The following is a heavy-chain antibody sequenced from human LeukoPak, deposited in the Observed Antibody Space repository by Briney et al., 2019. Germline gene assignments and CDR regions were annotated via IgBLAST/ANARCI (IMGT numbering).Heavy chain of an antibody. V-gene: IGHV1-8*03. J-gene: IGHJ6*03. CDR3: ARIGSIAVAGPSYYYYMDV. CDR2: MNPNSGNT. D-gene: IGHD6-19*01. CDR1: GYTFTSYD. Sequence: ASVKVSCKASGYTFTSYDINWVRQATGQGLEWMGWMNPNSGNTGYAQKFQGRVTITRNTSISTAYMELSSLRSEDTAVYYCARIGSIAVAGPSYYYYMDVWGKGTTVTVSS.